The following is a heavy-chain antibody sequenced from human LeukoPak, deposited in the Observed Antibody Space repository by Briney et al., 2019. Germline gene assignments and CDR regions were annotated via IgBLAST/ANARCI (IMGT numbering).Heavy chain of an antibody. CDR3: ARGAYSSSWYSPYYYYGMDV. D-gene: IGHD6-13*01. J-gene: IGHJ6*02. Sequence: ASVKVSCKASGYTFTGYYMHWVRQAPGQGLEWMGRINPNSGGTNYAQKFQGRVTMTRDTSISTAYMELSRLRSDDTAVYYCARGAYSSSWYSPYYYYGMDVWGQGTTVTVSS. CDR1: GYTFTGYY. V-gene: IGHV1-2*06. CDR2: INPNSGGT.